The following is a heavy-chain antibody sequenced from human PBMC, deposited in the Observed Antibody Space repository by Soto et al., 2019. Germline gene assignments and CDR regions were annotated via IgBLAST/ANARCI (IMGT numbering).Heavy chain of an antibody. D-gene: IGHD6-13*01. CDR1: GYTFPSYG. Sequence: GASVQVSCKASGYTFPSYGSRWLRQAAGQGLEWMGWMSAYNVNTNDAQKLQGRVTMTTDTSTSTAYMELRSLRSDDTAVYYCARVGYSSSWYGFGPWGQGTLVTVSS. V-gene: IGHV1-18*01. J-gene: IGHJ5*02. CDR3: ARVGYSSSWYGFGP. CDR2: MSAYNVNT.